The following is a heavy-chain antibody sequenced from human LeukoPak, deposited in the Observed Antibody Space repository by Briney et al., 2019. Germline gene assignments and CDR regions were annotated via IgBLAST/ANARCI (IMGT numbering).Heavy chain of an antibody. J-gene: IGHJ5*02. CDR3: ARAVLNNWFDP. CDR2: IFQSGTT. V-gene: IGHV4-38-2*02. D-gene: IGHD2-8*01. Sequence: SETLSLTCTVSGYSISSGYYWGWIRQPPGKGLEWIGSIFQSGTTFYNPSLKSRVTMSVDTSKNQFSLKLSSVTAADTAVYYCARAVLNNWFDPWGQGTLVTVSS. CDR1: GYSISSGYY.